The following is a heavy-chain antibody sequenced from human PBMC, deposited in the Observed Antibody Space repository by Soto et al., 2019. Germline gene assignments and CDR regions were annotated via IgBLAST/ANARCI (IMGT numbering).Heavy chain of an antibody. Sequence: QVQLQESGPGLVKPSQTLSLTCTVSGGSISSGGYYWSWIRQHPGKGLAWIGYIYYSGSTYYNPSRKSRVTISVDTSKNQFALKLSSVTAADTAVYYCARGADDYGGKDWYCDLWGRGTLVTVSS. CDR1: GGSISSGGYY. D-gene: IGHD4-17*01. V-gene: IGHV4-31*03. CDR2: IYYSGST. CDR3: ARGADDYGGKDWYCDL. J-gene: IGHJ2*01.